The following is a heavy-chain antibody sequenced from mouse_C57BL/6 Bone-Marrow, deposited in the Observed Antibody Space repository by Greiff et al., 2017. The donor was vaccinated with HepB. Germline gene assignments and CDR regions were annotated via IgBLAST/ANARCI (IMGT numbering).Heavy chain of an antibody. D-gene: IGHD3-3*01. J-gene: IGHJ2*01. Sequence: EVMLVESGGGLVQPGGSLKLSCAASGFTFSDYYMYWVRQTPEKRLEWVAYISNGGGSTYYPDTVKGRFTISRDNAKNTLYLQMSRLKSEDTAMYYCARHGQLGYFDYWGQGTTLTVSS. CDR3: ARHGQLGYFDY. CDR1: GFTFSDYY. V-gene: IGHV5-12*01. CDR2: ISNGGGST.